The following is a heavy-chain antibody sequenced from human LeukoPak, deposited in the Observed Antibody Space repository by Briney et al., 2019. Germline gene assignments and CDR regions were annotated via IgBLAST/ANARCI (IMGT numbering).Heavy chain of an antibody. CDR1: GYTFTSYY. J-gene: IGHJ4*02. V-gene: IGHV1-46*01. CDR2: INPSGGST. CDR3: ARDAYSSGWYFDY. D-gene: IGHD6-19*01. Sequence: GASVKLSCKSSGYTFTSYYMHWVRQAPGQGLEWMGIINPSGGSTSYAQKFQGRLTMTRDTSTSTVYMELSSLRSEDTAVYYCARDAYSSGWYFDYWGQGTLVTVSS.